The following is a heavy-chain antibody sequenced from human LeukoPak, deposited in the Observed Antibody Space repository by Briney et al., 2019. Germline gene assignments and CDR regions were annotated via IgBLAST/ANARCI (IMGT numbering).Heavy chain of an antibody. CDR2: IKYDGGEK. J-gene: IGHJ6*03. CDR1: GFTFSNYW. V-gene: IGHV3-7*01. Sequence: GGSPRLSCAASGFTFSNYWMSWVRQAPGRGLEWVANIKYDGGEKYYVDSVKGRLTISRDNAKDSLYLQMNGLRAEDTAVYYCTRDFQAVYHYHMDVWGKGTTVTVSS. CDR3: TRDFQAVYHYHMDV.